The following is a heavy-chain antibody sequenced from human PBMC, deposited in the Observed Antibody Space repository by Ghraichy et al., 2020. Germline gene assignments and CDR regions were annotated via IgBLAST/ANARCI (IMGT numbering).Heavy chain of an antibody. D-gene: IGHD2-15*01. J-gene: IGHJ4*02. CDR1: GFTFSSYG. Sequence: GGSLRLSCAASGFTFSSYGMHWVRQAPGKGLEWVAVISYDGSNKYYADSVKGRFTISRDNSKNTLYLQMNSLRAEDTAVYYCAKEGGPHFDYWGQGTLVTVSS. CDR3: AKEGGPHFDY. CDR2: ISYDGSNK. V-gene: IGHV3-30*18.